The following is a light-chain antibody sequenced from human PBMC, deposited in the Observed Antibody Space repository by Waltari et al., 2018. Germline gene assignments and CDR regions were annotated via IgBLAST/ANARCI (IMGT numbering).Light chain of an antibody. Sequence: QSVLTQPHSASGTPGQRVTISCSGSRSNIGENVLNWYQHLQGTAPKLLMSDNNQRPAGVPDRFSGSKSGTSASLAISGLQSEDEADYYCASWDDSLNDFVFGTGTKVTVL. J-gene: IGLJ1*01. CDR2: DNN. V-gene: IGLV1-44*01. CDR3: ASWDDSLNDFV. CDR1: RSNIGENV.